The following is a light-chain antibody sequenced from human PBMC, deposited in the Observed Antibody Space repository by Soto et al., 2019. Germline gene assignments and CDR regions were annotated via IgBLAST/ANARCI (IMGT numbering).Light chain of an antibody. CDR2: EVS. J-gene: IGLJ2*01. V-gene: IGLV2-23*02. CDR3: CSYSGSGIVI. CDR1: SSDVWSYNL. Sequence: QSALTQPASVSGSPEQSITISCTGTSSDVWSYNLVSWYQQHPGKVSKLIIYEVSMRHSGVSNRFSGSKFGNTASLTISGSQAEDEADDYFCSYSGSGIVIFGGGTQRTVL.